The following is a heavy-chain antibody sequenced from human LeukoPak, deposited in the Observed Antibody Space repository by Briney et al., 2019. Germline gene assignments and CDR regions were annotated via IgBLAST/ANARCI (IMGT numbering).Heavy chain of an antibody. CDR2: ITSKATSYAT. J-gene: IGHJ6*03. Sequence: GGSLRLAWAAASLTVSITSMHSVRHAAGKWLKSVFLITSKATSYATAYAASVKGRFTISRDDSKNTAYLQMNGLKTEDTAVYYCTRLAIWFGPLGYMDVWGKGTTVTVSS. V-gene: IGHV3-73*01. CDR1: SLTVSITS. CDR3: TRLAIWFGPLGYMDV. D-gene: IGHD3-10*01.